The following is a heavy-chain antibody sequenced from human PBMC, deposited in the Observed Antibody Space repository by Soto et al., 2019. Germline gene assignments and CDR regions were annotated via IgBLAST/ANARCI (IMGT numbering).Heavy chain of an antibody. V-gene: IGHV3-21*01. CDR3: ARNPEPGYYDFWSGYSDY. J-gene: IGHJ4*02. D-gene: IGHD3-3*01. CDR2: ISSSSSYI. Sequence: VGVLRLSCAASGFTFGSYSMNWVRQAPGKGLEWVSSISSSSSYIYYADSVKGRFTISRDNAKNSLYLQMNSLRAEDTAVYYCARNPEPGYYDFWSGYSDYWGQGTLVTVSS. CDR1: GFTFGSYS.